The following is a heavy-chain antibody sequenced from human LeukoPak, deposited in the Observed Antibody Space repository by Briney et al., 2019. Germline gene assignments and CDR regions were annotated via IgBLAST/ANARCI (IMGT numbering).Heavy chain of an antibody. Sequence: SETLSLTCTVSGGSISSSSYYWGWIRQPPGKGLEWIGSIYHSGSTYYNPSLKSRVTISVDTSKNQFSLKLSSVTAADTAVYYCARDYRRAFDIWGQGTMVTVSS. CDR1: GGSISSSSYY. CDR3: ARDYRRAFDI. D-gene: IGHD1-14*01. V-gene: IGHV4-39*07. J-gene: IGHJ3*02. CDR2: IYHSGST.